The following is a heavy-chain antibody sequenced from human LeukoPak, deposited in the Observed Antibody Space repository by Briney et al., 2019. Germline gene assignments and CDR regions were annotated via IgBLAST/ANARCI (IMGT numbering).Heavy chain of an antibody. CDR1: GGSFSGYY. D-gene: IGHD6-25*01. V-gene: IGHV4-34*01. CDR3: ARGARPVDY. Sequence: TSETLSLTCAVYGGSFSGYYWSWIRQPPGKGLEWIGEINHSGSTNYNPSLKSRVTISVDTSKNQFSLKLSSVTAADTGVYYCARGARPVDYWGQGTLVTVSS. J-gene: IGHJ4*02. CDR2: INHSGST.